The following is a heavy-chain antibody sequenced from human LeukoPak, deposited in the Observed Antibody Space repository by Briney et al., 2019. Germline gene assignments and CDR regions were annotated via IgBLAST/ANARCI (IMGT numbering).Heavy chain of an antibody. CDR1: GGSISSGSYY. V-gene: IGHV4-61*02. Sequence: PSQTLSLTCTVSGGSISSGSYYWSWIRQPAGKGLEWIGRIYTSGSTNYNPSLKSRVPISVDTSKNQFSLKLSSVTAADTAVYYCARDGDSSGYLDYWGQGTLVTVSS. CDR2: IYTSGST. D-gene: IGHD3-22*01. J-gene: IGHJ4*02. CDR3: ARDGDSSGYLDY.